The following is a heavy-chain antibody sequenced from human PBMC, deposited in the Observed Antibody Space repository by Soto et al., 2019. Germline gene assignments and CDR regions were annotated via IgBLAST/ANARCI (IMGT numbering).Heavy chain of an antibody. D-gene: IGHD6-6*01. Sequence: GGSLRLSCAASGFRFDDYGMSWVRQAPGKGLEWVSGINWNGDSTGYADSVKGRFTISRDNTKNSLYLQMNSLRAEDTALYYCARDEYSDTWYIDYWGQGTLVTVSS. J-gene: IGHJ4*02. V-gene: IGHV3-20*04. CDR2: INWNGDST. CDR3: ARDEYSDTWYIDY. CDR1: GFRFDDYG.